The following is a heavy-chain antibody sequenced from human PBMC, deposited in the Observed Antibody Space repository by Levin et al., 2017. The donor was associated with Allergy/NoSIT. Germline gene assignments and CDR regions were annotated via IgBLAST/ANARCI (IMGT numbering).Heavy chain of an antibody. Sequence: RASVKVSCKASGYTFTSYDINWVRQATGQGLEWMGWMNPNSGNTGYAQKFQGRVTMTRNTSISTAYMELSSLRSEDTAVYYCARAWRVAGTRVEYYFDYWGQGTLVTVSS. V-gene: IGHV1-8*01. J-gene: IGHJ4*02. CDR2: MNPNSGNT. CDR3: ARAWRVAGTRVEYYFDY. D-gene: IGHD6-19*01. CDR1: GYTFTSYD.